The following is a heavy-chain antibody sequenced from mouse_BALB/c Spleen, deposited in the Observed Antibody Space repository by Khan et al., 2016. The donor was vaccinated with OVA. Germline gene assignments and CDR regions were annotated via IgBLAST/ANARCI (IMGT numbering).Heavy chain of an antibody. V-gene: IGHV5-17*02. CDR1: GFTFSSFG. CDR2: ISSGSSNI. Sequence: EVELEESGGGLVQPGGSRKLSCAASGFTFSSFGMHWVRQAPKKGLEWVADISSGSSNIYYVATVKGRFTISRDNPKNTLFLQMTSLRSEDTAMYYCARSGGNFHWYFDVWGAGTSVTVSS. D-gene: IGHD2-1*01. CDR3: ARSGGNFHWYFDV. J-gene: IGHJ1*01.